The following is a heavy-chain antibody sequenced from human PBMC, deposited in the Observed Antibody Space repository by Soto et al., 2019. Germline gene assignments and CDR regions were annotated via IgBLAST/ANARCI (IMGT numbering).Heavy chain of an antibody. D-gene: IGHD5-18*01. CDR1: GFSVSYNY. CDR3: ARAWIPESPGSECFQH. J-gene: IGHJ1*01. V-gene: IGHV3-53*01. Sequence: DVQLVESGGGLIQPGGSLRLSCAASGFSVSYNYMCWHRPAPGQRLERVSVIYSDGKTYYADSVQGRFTISRDSSKNTLSLRMNSPRAADTAVYDCARAWIPESPGSECFQHWGQLTLVSVSA. CDR2: IYSDGKT.